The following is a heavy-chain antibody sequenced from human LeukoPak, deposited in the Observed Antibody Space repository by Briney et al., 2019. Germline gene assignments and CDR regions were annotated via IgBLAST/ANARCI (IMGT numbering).Heavy chain of an antibody. D-gene: IGHD3-10*01. CDR3: ARDNYGCDY. J-gene: IGHJ4*02. Sequence: GGSLRLSCAASTFIFSNYNMQWVRQAPGKGREWVAFISYDGDNIHYADSVKGRFTIARDNSKNTLYLHMNSLRAEDTAVYFCARDNYGCDYWGQGTLVAVSS. CDR1: TFIFSNYN. CDR2: ISYDGDNI. V-gene: IGHV3-30*04.